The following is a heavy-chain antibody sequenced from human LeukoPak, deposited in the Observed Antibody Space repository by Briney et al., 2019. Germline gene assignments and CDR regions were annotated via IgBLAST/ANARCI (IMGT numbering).Heavy chain of an antibody. CDR1: GYTFTSYG. CDR2: ISAYNGNT. Sequence: ASVKVSCKASGYTFTSYGISWVRQAPGQGLEWMGWISAYNGNTNYAQKLQGRVTMTTDTSTSTAYMELRSLRSDDTAVYYCARRVAVAGKDYYGTDVWGKGTTVTVSS. J-gene: IGHJ6*04. D-gene: IGHD6-19*01. V-gene: IGHV1-18*04. CDR3: ARRVAVAGKDYYGTDV.